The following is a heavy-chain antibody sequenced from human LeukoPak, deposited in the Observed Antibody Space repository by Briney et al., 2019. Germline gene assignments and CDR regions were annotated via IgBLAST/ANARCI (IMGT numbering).Heavy chain of an antibody. J-gene: IGHJ2*01. CDR3: ARGVTMIVVVIHDWYFDL. V-gene: IGHV4-39*01. CDR2: IYYTRST. Sequence: SETLSLTCTVSGGSISSSSYYWGWIRQPPGKGLEWIGSIYYTRSTYYNPSLKSRVTISVDTSKNQFSLKLASVTAADTAVYYCARGVTMIVVVIHDWYFDLWGRGTLVTVSS. CDR1: GGSISSSSYY. D-gene: IGHD3-22*01.